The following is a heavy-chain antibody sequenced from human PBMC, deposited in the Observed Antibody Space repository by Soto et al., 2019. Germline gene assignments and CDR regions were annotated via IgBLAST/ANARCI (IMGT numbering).Heavy chain of an antibody. CDR2: IIPIFGTA. CDR1: GGTFSSYA. D-gene: IGHD3-22*01. J-gene: IGHJ5*02. CDR3: AGLAYYYKSSVGVSCFAP. V-gene: IGHV1-69*12. Sequence: QVQLVQSGAEVKKPGSSVKVSCKASGGTFSSYAISWVRQAPGQGLEWMGGIIPIFGTANYAQKFQGRVTITANESTSTAYMDLSSLRSEDRAVYYCAGLAYYYKSSVGVSCFAPWGKGTLVTVSA.